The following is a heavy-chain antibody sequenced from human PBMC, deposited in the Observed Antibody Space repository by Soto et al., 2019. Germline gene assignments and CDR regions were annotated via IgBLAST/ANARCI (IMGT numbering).Heavy chain of an antibody. CDR3: AREYCSSTSCYEGY. Sequence: GGSLRLSCAASGFTFSSYGMHWVRQAPGKGLEWVAVISYDGSNKYYADSVKGRFTISRDNSKNTLYLQMNSLRAEDTAVYYCAREYCSSTSCYEGYWGQGTLVTVSS. V-gene: IGHV3-30*03. CDR1: GFTFSSYG. D-gene: IGHD2-2*01. CDR2: ISYDGSNK. J-gene: IGHJ4*02.